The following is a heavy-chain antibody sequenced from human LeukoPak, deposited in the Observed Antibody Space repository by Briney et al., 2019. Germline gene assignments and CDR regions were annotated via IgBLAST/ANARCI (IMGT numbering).Heavy chain of an antibody. D-gene: IGHD2-21*01. CDR1: GGSFSGYY. J-gene: IGHJ6*03. Sequence: SETLSLTCAVYGGSFSGYYWSWIRQPPGKGLEWIGEINHSGSTNYNPSLKSRVTISVDTSKNQFSLKLSSVTAADTAVYYCARGVLRRGEVYYYYYYMDVWGKGTTVTISS. CDR3: ARGVLRRGEVYYYYYYMDV. V-gene: IGHV4-34*01. CDR2: INHSGST.